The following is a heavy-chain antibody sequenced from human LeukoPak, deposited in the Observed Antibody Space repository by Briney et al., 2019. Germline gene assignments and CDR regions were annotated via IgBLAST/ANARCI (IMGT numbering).Heavy chain of an antibody. D-gene: IGHD3-10*01. CDR2: INYGGTT. V-gene: IGHV4-39*01. CDR3: ARYVVYGSGKYYFDY. J-gene: IGHJ4*02. Sequence: SETLSLTCTVSGGSISNSNYYWSWIRQPPGKEQEWIASINYGGTTYYNPSLKSRVTISVDTSKNQFSLRLSSVTAADTAVYLCARYVVYGSGKYYFDYWGQGSLVTVSS. CDR1: GGSISNSNYY.